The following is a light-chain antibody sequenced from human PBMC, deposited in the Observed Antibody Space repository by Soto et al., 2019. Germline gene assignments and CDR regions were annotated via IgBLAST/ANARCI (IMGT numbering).Light chain of an antibody. J-gene: IGKJ4*01. CDR1: QSVGGA. CDR2: GAF. Sequence: EIVMTQSPATLSVSPGETATLSCRASQSVGGAVAWYQHKPGQAPRLLIVGAFIRATGFPGRFSGGGSGTEFTLTISIPQSEDFGVYDCQQYQNLPPLSFGGGTTVEIK. V-gene: IGKV3D-15*03. CDR3: QQYQNLPPLS.